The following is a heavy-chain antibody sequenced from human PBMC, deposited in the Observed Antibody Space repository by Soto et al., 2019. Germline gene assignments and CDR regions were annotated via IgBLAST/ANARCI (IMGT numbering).Heavy chain of an antibody. CDR3: ARGYGSGSYWAY. J-gene: IGHJ4*02. Sequence: SETLSLTCAVYGGSFSCYYWIWVRQPPGKGLEWIGEIERGGSTNYNPSLKSRVAISVDTSKNQFSLKVNSVTAADTAVYYCARGYGSGSYWAYWGQGTLVTVSS. V-gene: IGHV4-34*01. D-gene: IGHD3-10*01. CDR1: GGSFSCYY. CDR2: IERGGST.